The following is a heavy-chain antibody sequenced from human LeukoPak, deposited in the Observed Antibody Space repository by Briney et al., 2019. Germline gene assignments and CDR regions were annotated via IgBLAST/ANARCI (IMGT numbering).Heavy chain of an antibody. V-gene: IGHV3-7*01. CDR2: IRQDGRDT. J-gene: IGHJ1*01. CDR3: ATRADLSWFGSLHH. D-gene: IGHD3-10*01. CDR1: GFTFSNYW. Sequence: PGGSLRLSCVVSGFTFSNYWMDWVRQAPGKGLEWVAFIRQDGRDTNYASSVKGRFTISRDNTKNSMYLQMKNLRVEDTAVYYCATRADLSWFGSLHHWSQGTVVTVSS.